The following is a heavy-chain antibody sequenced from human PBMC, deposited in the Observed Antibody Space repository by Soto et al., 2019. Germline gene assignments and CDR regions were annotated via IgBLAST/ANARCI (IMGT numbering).Heavy chain of an antibody. V-gene: IGHV1-18*04. J-gene: IGHJ5*02. Sequence: ASVKVSCKASGYTFTTYDITLVRQAPGQGLEWMGWVSGYNGNAKYAQRLQGRVTMTRETSTSTAYMELRSLTSDDTAIYYCARDSTARLAWFDPWGQGSLVTVSS. D-gene: IGHD6-6*01. CDR2: VSGYNGNA. CDR1: GYTFTTYD. CDR3: ARDSTARLAWFDP.